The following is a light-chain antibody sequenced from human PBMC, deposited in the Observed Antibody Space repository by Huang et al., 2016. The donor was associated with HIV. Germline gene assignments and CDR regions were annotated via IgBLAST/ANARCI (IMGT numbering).Light chain of an antibody. CDR3: QKYDSAPRT. CDR2: VAS. V-gene: IGKV1-27*01. CDR1: QVIGNS. Sequence: DIQMTQSPSSLSAFVGDTVTITCRARQVIGNSLAWYQQKPGRPPKLLIYVASTLQSGVPSRFSCSGSGTDFTLTISNLQTEDVATYYCQKYDSAPRTFGQGTRV. J-gene: IGKJ1*01.